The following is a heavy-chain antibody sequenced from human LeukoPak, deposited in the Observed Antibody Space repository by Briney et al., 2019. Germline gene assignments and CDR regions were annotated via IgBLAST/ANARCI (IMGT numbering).Heavy chain of an antibody. CDR2: IYYSGST. CDR1: GGSISSSSYY. J-gene: IGHJ6*02. V-gene: IGHV4-39*01. CDR3: ARSPHYYYYGMDV. Sequence: VKPSETLSLACTVSGGSISSSSYYWGWIRQPPGKRLEWIGSIYYSGSTYYNPSLESRVTISVDTSKNQFSLKLSSVTAADTAVYYCARSPHYYYYGMDVWGQGTTVTVSS.